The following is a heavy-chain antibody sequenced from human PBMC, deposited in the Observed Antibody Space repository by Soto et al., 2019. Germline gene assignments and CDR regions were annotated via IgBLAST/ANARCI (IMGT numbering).Heavy chain of an antibody. V-gene: IGHV1-8*01. Sequence: QVQLVQSGAEVKKPGASVKVSCKASGYTFTSHDINWVRQATGQGLEWMGWMNPNSGNTDYAQKFQGRVTMTRNTSISTAYMELSSLRSEDTAVYYCARDYSSGYGMDVWGQGTTVTVSS. J-gene: IGHJ6*02. CDR1: GYTFTSHD. CDR3: ARDYSSGYGMDV. CDR2: MNPNSGNT. D-gene: IGHD6-19*01.